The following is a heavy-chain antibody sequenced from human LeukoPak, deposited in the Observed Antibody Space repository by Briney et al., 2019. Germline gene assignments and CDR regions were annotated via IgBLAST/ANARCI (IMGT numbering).Heavy chain of an antibody. V-gene: IGHV5-51*01. CDR1: GCSFTTYW. D-gene: IGHD1-1*01. CDR3: ARMGMLGQLGY. J-gene: IGHJ4*02. CDR2: IYPGDSDI. Sequence: GESLKISCKGSGCSFTTYWIGWVRQMPGKGLEWMGIIYPGDSDIRYSPSFQGQVTISVDKSTRTAYLQWNSLKASDTAIYYCARMGMLGQLGYWGQGTLVTVSS.